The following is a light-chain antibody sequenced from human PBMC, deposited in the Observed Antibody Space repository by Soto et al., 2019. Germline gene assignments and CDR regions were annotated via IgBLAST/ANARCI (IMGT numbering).Light chain of an antibody. V-gene: IGLV2-14*03. CDR1: SGVVGHYDY. CDR3: TSHTTSSAVL. J-gene: IGLJ2*01. Sequence: QSVLAQPASVSGSPVQSITISYTVASGVVGHYDYVSWYHKQPCIAPILMIYAVSPRPSGVSIRFSGSKSGNAAFMTISGLQAEDEGYYYCTSHTTSSAVLFGGGTKVTVL. CDR2: AVS.